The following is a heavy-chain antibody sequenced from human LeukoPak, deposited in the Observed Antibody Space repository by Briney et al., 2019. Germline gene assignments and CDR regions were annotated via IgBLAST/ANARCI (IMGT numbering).Heavy chain of an antibody. CDR1: GFTFSTYW. D-gene: IGHD2-15*01. Sequence: SGGSLRLSCAASGFTFSTYWLSWVRQAPGKGLEWVGFIRSKAYGGTTEYAASVKGRFTISRDDSKSIAYLQMNSLKTEDTAVYYCTRELGVVVVAAIDYYYYYYMDVWGKGTTVTISS. CDR3: TRELGVVVVAAIDYYYYYYMDV. CDR2: IRSKAYGGTT. J-gene: IGHJ6*03. V-gene: IGHV3-49*04.